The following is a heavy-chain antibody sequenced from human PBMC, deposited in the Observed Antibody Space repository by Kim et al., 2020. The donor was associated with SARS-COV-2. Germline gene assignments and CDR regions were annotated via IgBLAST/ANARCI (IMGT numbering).Heavy chain of an antibody. V-gene: IGHV3-30*04. CDR3: ARAGSGSYYYGMDV. J-gene: IGHJ6*02. CDR2: ISYDGSNK. D-gene: IGHD1-26*01. CDR1: GFTFSSYA. Sequence: GGSLRLSCAASGFTFSSYAMHWVRQAPGKGLEWVAVISYDGSNKYYADSVKGRFTISRDNSKNTLYLQMNSLRDEDTAVYYCARAGSGSYYYGMDVWGQGTTVTVSS.